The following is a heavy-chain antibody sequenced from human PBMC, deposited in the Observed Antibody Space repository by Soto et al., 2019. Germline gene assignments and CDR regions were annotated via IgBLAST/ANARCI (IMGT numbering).Heavy chain of an antibody. CDR2: INHSGST. CDR1: XXXFXGYY. D-gene: IGHD3-10*01. J-gene: IGHJ4*02. Sequence: LTXXXXXXXFXGYYWSWIRQPPGKGLEWIGEINHSGSTNYNPSLKSRVTISVDTSKNQFSLKLSSVTAADTAVYYCARGGHYYGSGRPSDYWGQGPLVTVSS. V-gene: IGHV4-34*01. CDR3: ARGGHYYGSGRPSDY.